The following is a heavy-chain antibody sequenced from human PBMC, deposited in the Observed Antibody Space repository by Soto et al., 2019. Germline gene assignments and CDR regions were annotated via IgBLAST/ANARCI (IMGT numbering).Heavy chain of an antibody. Sequence: GGSLRLSCAASGFTFSSYSMNWVRQAPGKGLEWVSSISSSSSYIYYADSVKGRFTISRDNAKNSLYLQMNSLRAEDTAVYYCARVASSSDKQPSAFDIWGQGTMVTVSS. J-gene: IGHJ3*02. V-gene: IGHV3-21*01. CDR1: GFTFSSYS. CDR2: ISSSSSYI. CDR3: ARVASSSDKQPSAFDI. D-gene: IGHD6-6*01.